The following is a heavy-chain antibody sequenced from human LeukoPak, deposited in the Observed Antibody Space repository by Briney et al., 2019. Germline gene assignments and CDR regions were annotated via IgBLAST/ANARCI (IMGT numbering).Heavy chain of an antibody. CDR1: GFDFGAYE. D-gene: IGHD1-26*01. Sequence: GGSLRLSCAASGFDFGAYEMNWVRQAPGKGLGWVSGISGSGGGTYYADSVKGRFTISRDNSKSTLYLQMNSLRAEDTAVYYCAKDTAGELGFDIWGQGTMVTVSS. V-gene: IGHV3-23*01. J-gene: IGHJ3*02. CDR3: AKDTAGELGFDI. CDR2: ISGSGGGT.